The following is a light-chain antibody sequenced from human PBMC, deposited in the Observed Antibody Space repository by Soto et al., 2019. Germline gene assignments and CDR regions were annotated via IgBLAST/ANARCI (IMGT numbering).Light chain of an antibody. J-gene: IGKJ1*01. CDR2: AAS. V-gene: IGKV1-8*01. CDR1: QDIGTY. Sequence: AILMTQSPSSLSASTGDRVTIPCRASQDIGTYLAWYQQKPGKAPKLLIYAASSLQSGVPSRFSGSGSGTDFTLTISWLQSEDFATYYCQHYYNYPRTFGQGTKVDIK. CDR3: QHYYNYPRT.